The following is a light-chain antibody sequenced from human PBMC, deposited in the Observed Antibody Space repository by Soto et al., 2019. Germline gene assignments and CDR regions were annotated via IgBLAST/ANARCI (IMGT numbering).Light chain of an antibody. CDR3: QQYNDRPPVT. Sequence: IVMTQSPATLSVSPGERATLSCRASQSVGTNLAWYQQKPGQSPSLLVHGASTRATGIPARFSGSGSGTEFTLTISSLQSEDSALYYCQQYNDRPPVTFGQGTRLEIK. CDR2: GAS. J-gene: IGKJ5*01. V-gene: IGKV3-15*01. CDR1: QSVGTN.